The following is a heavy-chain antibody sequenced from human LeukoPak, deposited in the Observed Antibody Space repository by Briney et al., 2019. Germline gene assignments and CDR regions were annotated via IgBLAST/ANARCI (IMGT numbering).Heavy chain of an antibody. D-gene: IGHD6-19*01. CDR3: AKPLIPVAGTLYFDY. CDR2: F. CDR1: GFTFSSYA. J-gene: IGHJ4*02. Sequence: GGSLRLSCAASGFTFSSYAMSWVRQAPGKGLEWVSTFADSVKGRFTVSGDNSKNTLCLQMNSLRAEDTAVYYCAKPLIPVAGTLYFDYWGQGTLVTVSS. V-gene: IGHV3-23*01.